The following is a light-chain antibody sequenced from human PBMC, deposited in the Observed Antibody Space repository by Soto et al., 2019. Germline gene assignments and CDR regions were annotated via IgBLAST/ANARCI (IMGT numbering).Light chain of an antibody. CDR1: SGHSSYT. V-gene: IGLV4-69*01. CDR2: LNSDGSH. J-gene: IGLJ3*02. CDR3: QTWGTGSWV. Sequence: QPVLTQSPSASASLGASVKLTCPLSSGHSSYTIAWHQQQPEKGPRYLMKLNSDGSHSKADGIPDRFSGSSSGAERYLTISSLQSEDEADYDCQTWGTGSWVFGGGTKRTVL.